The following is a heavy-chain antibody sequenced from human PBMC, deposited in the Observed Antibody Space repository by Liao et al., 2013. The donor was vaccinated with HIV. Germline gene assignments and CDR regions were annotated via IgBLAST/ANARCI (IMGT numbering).Heavy chain of an antibody. CDR1: GGSISSGSYY. Sequence: QVQLQESGPGLVKPSQTLSLTCTVSGGSISSGSYYWSWIRQPAGKGLEWIGRIYTSGSTNYNPSLKGRVTISVDTSKIQFSLKLSSVTAADTAVYYCANSLYGSGSYYKGTFDYWGQGTLVTVSS. CDR3: ANSLYGSGSYYKGTFDY. D-gene: IGHD3-10*01. J-gene: IGHJ4*02. V-gene: IGHV4-61*02. CDR2: IYTSGST.